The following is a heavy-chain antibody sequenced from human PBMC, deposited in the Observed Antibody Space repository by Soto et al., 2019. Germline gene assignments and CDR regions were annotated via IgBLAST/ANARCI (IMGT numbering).Heavy chain of an antibody. J-gene: IGHJ4*02. CDR2: IYYNGNT. CDR3: TRANWYSEY. V-gene: IGHV4-59*11. D-gene: IGHD7-27*01. CDR1: GCSISNHY. Sequence: QVQLQESGPGLVKPSETLSLTCSVSGCSISNHYWSWIRQPPGKGLEWIGYIYYNGNTNYNPSLKIRVTMSVDTSRNQISLKLTTVTAADTAVYYCTRANWYSEYWGQGTLVTVSS.